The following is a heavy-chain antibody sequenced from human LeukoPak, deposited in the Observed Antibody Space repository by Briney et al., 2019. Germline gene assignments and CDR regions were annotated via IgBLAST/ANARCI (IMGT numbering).Heavy chain of an antibody. CDR3: ARGLRREQQLLRAFDY. J-gene: IGHJ4*02. CDR1: GYTFTNYE. V-gene: IGHV1-8*01. D-gene: IGHD6-13*01. CDR2: MNPNSGNT. Sequence: ASVKASCKASGYTFTNYEINWVRQASGQGLEWMGWMNPNSGNTGSAQKFQGRVTMTSNTSISTAYMELSSLRSEDTAVYYCARGLRREQQLLRAFDYWGQGTPVTVSS.